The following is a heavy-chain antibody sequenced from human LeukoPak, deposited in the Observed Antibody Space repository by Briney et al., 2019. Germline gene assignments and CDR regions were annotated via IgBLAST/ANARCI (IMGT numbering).Heavy chain of an antibody. CDR1: GFTFSSYG. J-gene: IGHJ3*02. V-gene: IGHV3-30*03. D-gene: IGHD2-2*02. Sequence: RGSLRLSCAASGFTFSSYGMHWVRQAPGKGLEWVAVISYDGSNKYYADSVKGRFTISRDNAKNSLYLQMNSLRAEDTAVYYCAREGYLGYCSSTSCYNGAFDIWGQGTMVTVSS. CDR2: ISYDGSNK. CDR3: AREGYLGYCSSTSCYNGAFDI.